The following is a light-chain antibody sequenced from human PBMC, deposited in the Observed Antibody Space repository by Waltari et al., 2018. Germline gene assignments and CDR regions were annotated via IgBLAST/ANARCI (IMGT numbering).Light chain of an antibody. CDR2: EVT. J-gene: IGLJ2*01. Sequence: QSALTQPASVSGSPGQSTPISCTRTSCDDGGYNSVSWDQQHPGKAPKLIIYEVTNTPSGVSNRFSGSKSGNTASLTISGLQAEDEADYSCSSYTSSSTFSVVFGGGTKLTVL. V-gene: IGLV2-14*01. CDR1: SCDDGGYNS. CDR3: SSYTSSSTFSVV.